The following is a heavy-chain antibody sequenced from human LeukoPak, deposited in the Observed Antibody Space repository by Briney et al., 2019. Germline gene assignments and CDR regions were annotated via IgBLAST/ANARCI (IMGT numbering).Heavy chain of an antibody. CDR3: ARVRGAFDI. D-gene: IGHD3-10*01. V-gene: IGHV3-30-3*01. J-gene: IGHJ3*02. Sequence: GGSLRLSCAASGFTFSSYAMHWVRQAPGKGLEWVAVISYDGSNKYYADSVKGRFTISRDNSKNTLYLQMNSLRAEDTAVYYCARVRGAFDIWGQGTMVTVSS. CDR2: ISYDGSNK. CDR1: GFTFSSYA.